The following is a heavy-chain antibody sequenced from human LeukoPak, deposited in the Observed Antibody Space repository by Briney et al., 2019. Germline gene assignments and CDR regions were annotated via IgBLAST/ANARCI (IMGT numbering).Heavy chain of an antibody. V-gene: IGHV3-23*01. CDR1: GFSFISYT. J-gene: IGHJ4*02. Sequence: GGALRLSCAASGFSFISYTMTWVRQAPGKGLEWVSGISDSGERTSYADSVRGRFTISRDNSKNTLYLQMNSLRAEDTAVYYCAKTYYYDGSGYFSAYCFDYWGQGTLVTVPS. CDR2: ISDSGERT. CDR3: AKTYYYDGSGYFSAYCFDY. D-gene: IGHD3-22*01.